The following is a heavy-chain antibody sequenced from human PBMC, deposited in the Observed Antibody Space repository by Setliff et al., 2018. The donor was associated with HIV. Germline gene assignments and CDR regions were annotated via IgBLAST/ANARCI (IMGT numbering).Heavy chain of an antibody. Sequence: GGSLRLSCAASGFSFSSHAMSWVRRAPGKGLEWVAVISDDGRSTHYADSVKGRFTISRDNAKNSLYLQMNSLRAEDTAVYHCARGHYFKDVWGQGTTVTVSS. D-gene: IGHD3-22*01. CDR1: GFSFSSHA. CDR2: ISDDGRST. V-gene: IGHV3-23*01. J-gene: IGHJ6*02. CDR3: ARGHYFKDV.